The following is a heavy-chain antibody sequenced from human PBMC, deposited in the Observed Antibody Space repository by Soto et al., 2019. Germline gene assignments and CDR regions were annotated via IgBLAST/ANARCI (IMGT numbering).Heavy chain of an antibody. Sequence: QVQLQQWGAGLLKPSETLSLTCAVYGGSFSGYYWSWIRQPPGKGLEWIGEINHSGSTNYNPSLKSRVTISVDTSKNQFSLKLSSVTAADTAVYYCARAGEGMLRGVISSYYWGQGTLVTVSS. CDR1: GGSFSGYY. CDR3: ARAGEGMLRGVISSYY. D-gene: IGHD3-10*01. CDR2: INHSGST. J-gene: IGHJ4*02. V-gene: IGHV4-34*01.